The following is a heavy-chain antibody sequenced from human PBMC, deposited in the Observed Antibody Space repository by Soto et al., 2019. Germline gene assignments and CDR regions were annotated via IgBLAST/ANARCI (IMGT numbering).Heavy chain of an antibody. Sequence: GGSLRLSCAASGFTFSSYAMSWVRQAPGKGLEWVSAISGSGGSTYYADSGKGRFTISRDNSKNTLYLQRNSLRAEDTAVYYCAKLSYGDYVWTGRWYYYYGMDVWGQGTTVTVSS. V-gene: IGHV3-23*01. J-gene: IGHJ6*02. CDR1: GFTFSSYA. CDR2: ISGSGGST. CDR3: AKLSYGDYVWTGRWYYYYGMDV. D-gene: IGHD4-17*01.